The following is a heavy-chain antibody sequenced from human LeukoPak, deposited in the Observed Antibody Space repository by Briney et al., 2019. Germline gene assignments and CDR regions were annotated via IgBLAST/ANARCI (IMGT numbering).Heavy chain of an antibody. Sequence: GGSLRLSCAASRFTFSSYWMHWVRQAPGKGLVWVSRINSDGSSTTYADSVKGRFTISRDNAKNTLYLQMNSLRAEDTAVYYCAGTIGRKNAFDIWGQGTMVTVSS. CDR2: INSDGSST. V-gene: IGHV3-74*01. J-gene: IGHJ3*02. CDR3: AGTIGRKNAFDI. D-gene: IGHD3-9*01. CDR1: RFTFSSYW.